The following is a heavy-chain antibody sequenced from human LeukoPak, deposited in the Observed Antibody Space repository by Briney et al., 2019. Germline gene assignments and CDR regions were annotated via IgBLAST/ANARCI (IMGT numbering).Heavy chain of an antibody. D-gene: IGHD6-13*01. CDR1: KFTFESFA. CDR3: AREGARLGTAVSGPFDY. J-gene: IGHJ4*02. V-gene: IGHV3-9*01. Sequence: GGSLRLSCAASKFTFESFAMHWVRHAPGKGLEWVSGISWNSSNIDYADSVKGRFTISRDNAKNSLYVQMNSLRPEDTALYYCAREGARLGTAVSGPFDYWGQGTLVTVSS. CDR2: ISWNSSNI.